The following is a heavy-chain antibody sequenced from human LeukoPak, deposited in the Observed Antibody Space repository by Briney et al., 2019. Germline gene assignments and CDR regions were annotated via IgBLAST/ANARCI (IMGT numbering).Heavy chain of an antibody. CDR1: GFTFDDYA. J-gene: IGHJ4*02. D-gene: IGHD5-18*01. CDR3: AKDRRGYSYVFDY. V-gene: IGHV3-9*01. CDR2: ISWNSGSI. Sequence: GGSLRLSCAASGFTFDDYAMHWVRQAPGKGLEWVSGISWNSGSIGYADSVKGRFTISRDNAKNSLYLQMNSLRAEDTALSYCAKDRRGYSYVFDYWGQGTLVTVSS.